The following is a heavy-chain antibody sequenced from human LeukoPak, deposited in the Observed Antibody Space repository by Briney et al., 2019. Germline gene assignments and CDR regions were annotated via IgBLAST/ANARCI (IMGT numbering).Heavy chain of an antibody. CDR1: GGSISSSDHY. CDR2: IYYSGST. D-gene: IGHD2-2*01. J-gene: IGHJ6*02. CDR3: CGEVVPAASPYYYYYGMDV. Sequence: SETLSLTCTVSGGSISSSDHYWSWIRQPPGKGLEWIGYIYYSGSTYYNPSLKSRVTISIDTSKNQFSLKLSSVTAADTAVYYCCGEVVPAASPYYYYYGMDVWGQGTTVTVSS. V-gene: IGHV4-30-4*01.